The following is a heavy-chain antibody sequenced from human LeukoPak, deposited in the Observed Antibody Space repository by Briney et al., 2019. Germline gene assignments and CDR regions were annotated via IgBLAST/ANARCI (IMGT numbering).Heavy chain of an antibody. CDR3: ARVVSDKNTELYAD. CDR2: IYYSGST. J-gene: IGHJ4*02. CDR1: GGSISSYY. Sequence: SETLSLTCTVSGGSISSYYRSWIRQPPGKGLEWIGYIYYSGSTNYNPSLKSRVTISVDTSKNQFSLKLSSVTAADTAVYYCARVVSDKNTELYADWGQGTLVTVSS. V-gene: IGHV4-59*01. D-gene: IGHD3-10*01.